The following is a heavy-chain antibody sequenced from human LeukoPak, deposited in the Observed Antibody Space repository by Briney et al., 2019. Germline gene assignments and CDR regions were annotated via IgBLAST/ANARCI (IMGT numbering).Heavy chain of an antibody. V-gene: IGHV3-48*03. CDR3: ARVPWGYCSGGSCYPFDY. Sequence: GGSLRLSCAASGFTFSSYEMNWVRQAPGKGLEWGSYISSSGSTIYYADSVKGRFTISRDNAKNSLYLQMNSLRAEDTAVYYCARVPWGYCSGGSCYPFDYWGQGTLVTVSS. J-gene: IGHJ4*02. D-gene: IGHD2-15*01. CDR2: ISSSGSTI. CDR1: GFTFSSYE.